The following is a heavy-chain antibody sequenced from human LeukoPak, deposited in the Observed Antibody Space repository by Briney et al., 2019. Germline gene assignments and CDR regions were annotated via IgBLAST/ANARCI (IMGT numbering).Heavy chain of an antibody. Sequence: SETLSLTCAVYGGSFSGYYWSWIRQPPGKGLEWIGEINHSGSTYYNPSLKSRVTISVDRSKNQFSPKLSSVTAADTAVYYCARAHYGDYADYWGQGTLVTVSS. J-gene: IGHJ4*02. D-gene: IGHD4-17*01. V-gene: IGHV4-34*01. CDR3: ARAHYGDYADY. CDR1: GGSFSGYY. CDR2: INHSGST.